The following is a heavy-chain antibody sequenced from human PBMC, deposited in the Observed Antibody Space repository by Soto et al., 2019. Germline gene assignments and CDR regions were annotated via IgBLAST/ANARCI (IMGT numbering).Heavy chain of an antibody. CDR2: ISGSDGST. CDR3: AKIRSSRVAAAFDY. CDR1: GFTFSNYA. V-gene: IGHV3-23*01. D-gene: IGHD2-15*01. J-gene: IGHJ4*02. Sequence: GGSLRLSCAASGFTFSNYAMTWVRQAPGKGLEWVSVISGSDGSTYYADSVKGRFTISRDNSKNTLYLQMNSLRAEDTAIYYCAKIRSSRVAAAFDYWGQGTQVTVS.